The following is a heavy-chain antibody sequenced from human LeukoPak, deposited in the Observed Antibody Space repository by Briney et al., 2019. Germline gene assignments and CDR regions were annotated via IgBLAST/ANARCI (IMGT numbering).Heavy chain of an antibody. J-gene: IGHJ4*02. CDR3: ARVVYSSGWYSTYYFDY. V-gene: IGHV1-2*02. Sequence: ASVKLSCKASGYTFSGYYMHWVRQAPGQGLEWMGWINPNSGGTNYAQKFQGRVTMTRDTSISTAYMELSRLRSDDTAVYYCARVVYSSGWYSTYYFDYWGQGTLVTVSS. D-gene: IGHD6-19*01. CDR2: INPNSGGT. CDR1: GYTFSGYY.